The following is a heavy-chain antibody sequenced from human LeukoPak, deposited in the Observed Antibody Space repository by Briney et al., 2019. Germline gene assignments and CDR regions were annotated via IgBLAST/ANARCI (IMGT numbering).Heavy chain of an antibody. CDR1: GFTFSSYE. CDR3: ARDDRSSWIDP. D-gene: IGHD6-13*01. J-gene: IGHJ5*02. Sequence: GGSLRLSCAASGFTFSSYEMNWVRQAPGKGLEWVSYISNSGTTIYYADSVKGRFTISRDNAKNLLYLQMNSLRVEDTAVYYCARDDRSSWIDPWGQGTLVTVSS. CDR2: ISNSGTTI. V-gene: IGHV3-48*03.